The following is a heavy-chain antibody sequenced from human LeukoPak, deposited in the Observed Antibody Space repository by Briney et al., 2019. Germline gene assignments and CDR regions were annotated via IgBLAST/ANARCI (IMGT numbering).Heavy chain of an antibody. CDR3: ARDRARGRFDY. J-gene: IGHJ2*01. D-gene: IGHD3-9*01. Sequence: SQTLSLTCTVSGGSISSGGYYWSWIRQHPGKGLEWIGYIYYSGSTYYNPSLKSRVTISVDTSKNQFSLKLSSVTAADTAVYYCARDRARGRFDYWGRGTLVTVSS. V-gene: IGHV4-31*03. CDR1: GGSISSGGYY. CDR2: IYYSGST.